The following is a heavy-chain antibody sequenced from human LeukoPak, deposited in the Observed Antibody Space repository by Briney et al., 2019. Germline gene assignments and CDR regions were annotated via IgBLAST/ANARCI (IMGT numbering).Heavy chain of an antibody. Sequence: GGSLRLSCAASGFTFSSYSMNWVRQAPGKGLEWVSSISSSSSYIYYADSVRGRFTISRDNAKNSLYLQMNSLRAEDTAVYYCARVGRADYGDYNAYYYYYMDVWGKGTTVTVSS. CDR1: GFTFSSYS. CDR3: ARVGRADYGDYNAYYYYYMDV. J-gene: IGHJ6*03. D-gene: IGHD4-17*01. V-gene: IGHV3-21*01. CDR2: ISSSSSYI.